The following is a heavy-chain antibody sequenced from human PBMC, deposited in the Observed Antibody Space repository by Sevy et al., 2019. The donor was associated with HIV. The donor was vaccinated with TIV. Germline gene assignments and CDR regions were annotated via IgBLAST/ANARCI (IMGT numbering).Heavy chain of an antibody. V-gene: IGHV4-38-2*01. CDR1: GSSISSIYY. J-gene: IGHJ4*02. D-gene: IGHD1-26*01. Sequence: SETLSLTCAVSGSSISSIYYWGWIRQPPGKGLEWIGTIYHGGSTYYNPSLKSRVTISVDTSKNQSSLKVTSVTAADTAVYFCARHKAPAGTYFDYWGRGTLVTVSS. CDR2: IYHGGST. CDR3: ARHKAPAGTYFDY.